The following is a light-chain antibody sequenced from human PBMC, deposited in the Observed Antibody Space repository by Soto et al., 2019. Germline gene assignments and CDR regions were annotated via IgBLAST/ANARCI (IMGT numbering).Light chain of an antibody. J-gene: IGKJ4*01. Sequence: DIQLTQSPSFLSASVGDRVTITCRASQGIRNYLAWYQQKPGKAPNLLIFAASTLHSGVPSRFSGSGSETDFTLIISNLQPDDSATYFCQQLLSYPLTCGGGTKVDIK. CDR1: QGIRNY. CDR2: AAS. CDR3: QQLLSYPLT. V-gene: IGKV1-9*01.